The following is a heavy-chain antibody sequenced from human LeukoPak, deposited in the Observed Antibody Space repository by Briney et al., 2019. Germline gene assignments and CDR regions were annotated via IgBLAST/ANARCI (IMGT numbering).Heavy chain of an antibody. V-gene: IGHV4-39*07. D-gene: IGHD6-13*01. Sequence: SETLSLTCTVSGGSISSSSYYWGWIRQPPGKGLEWIGSIYYSGSTYYNPSLKSRVTISVDTSKNQFSLKLSSVTAADTAVYYCARVLSSSWYAGLYYFDYWGQGTLVTVSS. J-gene: IGHJ4*02. CDR1: GGSISSSSYY. CDR3: ARVLSSSWYAGLYYFDY. CDR2: IYYSGST.